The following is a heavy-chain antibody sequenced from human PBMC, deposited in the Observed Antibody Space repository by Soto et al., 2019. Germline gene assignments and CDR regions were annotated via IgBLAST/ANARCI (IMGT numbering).Heavy chain of an antibody. Sequence: EVQLLESGGGLVQPGGSLRLSCAASGFTFNTHALSWVRQAPGKGLEWVSSISSSGGATYYADSVKGRFPISRDNSKNTLYLQMNSLRAEDTAVYYCAKSSLQYPLDFWGQGTLVTVSS. J-gene: IGHJ4*02. CDR2: ISSSGGAT. CDR1: GFTFNTHA. CDR3: AKSSLQYPLDF. D-gene: IGHD6-13*01. V-gene: IGHV3-23*01.